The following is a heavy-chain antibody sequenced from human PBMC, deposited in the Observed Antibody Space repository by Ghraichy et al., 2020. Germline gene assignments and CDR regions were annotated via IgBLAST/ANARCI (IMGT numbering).Heavy chain of an antibody. CDR3: ARDESLGHNFWGTAFDI. CDR2: INPDGSAK. J-gene: IGHJ6*02. CDR1: DFTFSNYW. V-gene: IGHV3-7*01. D-gene: IGHD7-27*01. Sequence: GESLNISCAASDFTFSNYWMNWVRRPPGKGLEWVANINPDGSAKTYVDSVKGRFTVSRDNDRNSIYLQMGAVTAEDSAVYFCARDESLGHNFWGTAFDIWGQGTTVVVSS.